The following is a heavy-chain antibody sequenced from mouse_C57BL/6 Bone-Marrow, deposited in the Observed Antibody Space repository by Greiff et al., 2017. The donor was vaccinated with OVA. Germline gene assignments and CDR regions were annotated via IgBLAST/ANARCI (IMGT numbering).Heavy chain of an antibody. Sequence: QVQLQQPGAELVKPGASVKLSCKASGYTLTSYWMHWVKQRPGQGLEWIGMIHPNSGSTNYNEKFKSKATLTVDKSSSTAYMQLSSLTSEDSAVYYCARLGLKGTYDAMDYWGQGTSVTVSS. CDR3: ARLGLKGTYDAMDY. V-gene: IGHV1-64*01. J-gene: IGHJ4*01. CDR2: IHPNSGST. CDR1: GYTLTSYW. D-gene: IGHD3-3*01.